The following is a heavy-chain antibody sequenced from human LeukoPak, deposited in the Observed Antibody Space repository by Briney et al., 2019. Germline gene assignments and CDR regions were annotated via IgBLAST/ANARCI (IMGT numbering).Heavy chain of an antibody. J-gene: IGHJ4*02. CDR1: GFTFSSYG. V-gene: IGHV3-30*18. CDR2: ISYDGSNK. D-gene: IGHD5-12*01. Sequence: GGSLRLSCAASGFTFSSYGMHWVRQAPGKGLEWVAVISYDGSNKYYADSVKGRFTTSRDNSKNTLYLQMNSLRAEDTAVYYCAKDAAGGATRKGFDYWGQGTLVTVSS. CDR3: AKDAAGGATRKGFDY.